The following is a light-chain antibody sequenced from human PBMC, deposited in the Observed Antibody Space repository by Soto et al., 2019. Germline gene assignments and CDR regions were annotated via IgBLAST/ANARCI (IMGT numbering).Light chain of an antibody. V-gene: IGLV3-1*01. J-gene: IGLJ1*01. CDR1: KLGDKY. CDR2: QDN. Sequence: SYELTQPPSMSVSPGQTASITCSGDKLGDKYASWYQQKPGQSPVLVIYQDNKRPSGIPERFSGSNSGNTATLTISGTQAMDEADYYCQTWDTIRAYVYGTGTKLTVL. CDR3: QTWDTIRAYV.